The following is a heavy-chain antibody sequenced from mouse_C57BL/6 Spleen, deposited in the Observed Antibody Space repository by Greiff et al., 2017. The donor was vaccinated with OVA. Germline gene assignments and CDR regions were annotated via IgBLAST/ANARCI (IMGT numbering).Heavy chain of an antibody. CDR3: TLYYDGSSPAGFAY. CDR2: IDPENGDT. Sequence: VQLQQSGAELVRPGASVKLSCTASGFNIKDDYMHWVKQRPEQGLEWIGWIDPENGDTEYASKFQGKATITADTSSNTAYLLLSSLTSEDTAVYYCTLYYDGSSPAGFAYWGQGTLVTVSA. J-gene: IGHJ3*01. V-gene: IGHV14-4*01. CDR1: GFNIKDDY. D-gene: IGHD1-1*01.